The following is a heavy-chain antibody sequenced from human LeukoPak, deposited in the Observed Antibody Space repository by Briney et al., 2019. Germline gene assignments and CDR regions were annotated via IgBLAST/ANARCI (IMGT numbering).Heavy chain of an antibody. Sequence: SETLSLTCTVSGVSISRYYWSWIRQPAGKGLEWIGRIYTSGSTNYNPSLKSRVTMSVDTSQNQFSLKLSSVPAADTAVYYCERNPRGAPNNWFDPWGQGTLVTVSS. V-gene: IGHV4-4*07. J-gene: IGHJ5*02. CDR1: GVSISRYY. D-gene: IGHD3-16*01. CDR3: ERNPRGAPNNWFDP. CDR2: IYTSGST.